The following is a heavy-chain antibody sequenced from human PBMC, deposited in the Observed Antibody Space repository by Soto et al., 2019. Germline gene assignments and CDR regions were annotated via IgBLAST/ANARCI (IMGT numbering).Heavy chain of an antibody. CDR1: GGTFSSYT. D-gene: IGHD5-12*01. CDR2: IIPILGIA. J-gene: IGHJ1*01. Sequence: ASMKVSCKASGGTFSSYTISWVRQAPGQGLEWMGRIIPILGIANYAQKFQGRVTITADKSTSTAYMELSSLRSEDTAVYYCASGAVDIVATMARRAEYFQHWGQGTLVTVSS. CDR3: ASGAVDIVATMARRAEYFQH. V-gene: IGHV1-69*02.